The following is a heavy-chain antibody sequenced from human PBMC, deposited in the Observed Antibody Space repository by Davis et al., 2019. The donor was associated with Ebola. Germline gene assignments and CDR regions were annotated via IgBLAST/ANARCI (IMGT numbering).Heavy chain of an antibody. CDR3: ARHQYCSGIGGSCYLLDY. D-gene: IGHD2-15*01. V-gene: IGHV4-59*08. CDR2: IYYSGST. Sequence: MPSETLSLTYTVSGGSISSYYWSWFRHPPGKGLEWIGYIYYSGSTHYNPSLKSRVTILVDTSKTQISLKLSSVTAADTAVYYCARHQYCSGIGGSCYLLDYWGQGTLVTVSS. J-gene: IGHJ4*02. CDR1: GGSISSYY.